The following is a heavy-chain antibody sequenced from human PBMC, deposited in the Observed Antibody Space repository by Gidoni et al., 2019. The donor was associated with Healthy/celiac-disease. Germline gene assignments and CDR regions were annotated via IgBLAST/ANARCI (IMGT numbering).Heavy chain of an antibody. J-gene: IGHJ3*02. D-gene: IGHD2-21*02. Sequence: QVQLVQSGAEVKKPGSSVKVSCKASGGTFSSYAISWVRQAPGQGLEWMGGIIPIFGTANYAQKFQGRVTITADESTSTAYMELSSLRSEDTAVYYCASSSYCGGDCYYDAFDIWGQGTMVTVSS. CDR3: ASSSYCGGDCYYDAFDI. CDR2: IIPIFGTA. V-gene: IGHV1-69*01. CDR1: GGTFSSYA.